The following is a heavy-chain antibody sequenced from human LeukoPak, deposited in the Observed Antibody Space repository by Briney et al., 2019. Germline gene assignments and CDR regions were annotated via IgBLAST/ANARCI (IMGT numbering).Heavy chain of an antibody. CDR2: IKQEGSET. J-gene: IGHJ6*02. Sequence: GGSLRLSCAASGFIFSDYWLRWVRQAPGKGLEWVANIKQEGSETHYVDSVKGRFTISRDNATNSLFLQMNSLRADDTAVYYCSKGGGYVRMDVWGQGTTVTVSS. D-gene: IGHD5-12*01. CDR3: SKGGGYVRMDV. V-gene: IGHV3-7*03. CDR1: GFIFSDYW.